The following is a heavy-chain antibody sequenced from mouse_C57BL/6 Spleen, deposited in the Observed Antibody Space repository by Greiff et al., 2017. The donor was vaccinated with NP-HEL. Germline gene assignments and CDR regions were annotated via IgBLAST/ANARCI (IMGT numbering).Heavy chain of an antibody. D-gene: IGHD1-1*01. Sequence: QVQLKQSGPELVKPGASVKISCKASGYAFSSSWMNWVKQRPGKGLEWIGRIYPGDGDTNYNGKFKGKATLTAAKSSSTAYMQLSSLTSEDSAVYICAVAYYYDSSGYFDYWGQGTTLTVSS. CDR2: IYPGDGDT. CDR3: AVAYYYDSSGYFDY. CDR1: GYAFSSSW. J-gene: IGHJ2*01. V-gene: IGHV1-82*01.